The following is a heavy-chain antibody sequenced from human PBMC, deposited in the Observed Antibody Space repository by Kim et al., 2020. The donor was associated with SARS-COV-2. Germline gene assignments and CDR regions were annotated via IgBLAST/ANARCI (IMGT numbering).Heavy chain of an antibody. CDR1: GFTFSSYG. CDR3: ARDLFVATTRGGFDY. J-gene: IGHJ4*02. Sequence: GGSLRLSCAASGFTFSSYGMHWVRQAPGKGLEWVAVISYDGSNKYYADSVKGRFTISRDNSKNTLYLQMNSLRAEDTAVYYCARDLFVATTRGGFDYWGQGTLVTVSS. V-gene: IGHV3-33*05. D-gene: IGHD5-12*01. CDR2: ISYDGSNK.